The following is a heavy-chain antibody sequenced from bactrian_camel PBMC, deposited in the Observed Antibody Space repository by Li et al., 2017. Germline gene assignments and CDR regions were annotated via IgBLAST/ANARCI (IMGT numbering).Heavy chain of an antibody. V-gene: IGHV3S55*01. J-gene: IGHJ4*01. CDR3: AASASFILTPRFYRFESSDYPY. CDR1: GYTPSSYC. CDR2: IRRDGLT. D-gene: IGHD4*01. Sequence: HVQLVESGGDSVQAGGSLRLSCVATGYTPSSYCMAWFRQAPGKEREAVGAIRRDGLTAYTDSVKGRFTISKDNAGNSLFLHMTNLKPEDTAMYYCAASASFILTPRFYRFESSDYPYRGRGTQVTVS.